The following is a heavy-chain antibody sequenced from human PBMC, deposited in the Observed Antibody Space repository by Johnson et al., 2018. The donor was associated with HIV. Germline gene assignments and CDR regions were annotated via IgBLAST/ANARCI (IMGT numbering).Heavy chain of an antibody. CDR1: EFTVSSYA. CDR2: ISYDGSNK. CDR3: AKDERQLGGWSHAFDM. V-gene: IGHV3-30-3*02. J-gene: IGHJ3*02. D-gene: IGHD7-27*01. Sequence: QVQLVESGGGLVQPGGSLRLSCAASEFTVSSYAMHWVRQTPGKGLEWVAVISYDGSNKYYADSVKGRFTISRDNSKNTLYLQMNSLRAEDTAIFYCAKDERQLGGWSHAFDMSGQGTMVSVSS.